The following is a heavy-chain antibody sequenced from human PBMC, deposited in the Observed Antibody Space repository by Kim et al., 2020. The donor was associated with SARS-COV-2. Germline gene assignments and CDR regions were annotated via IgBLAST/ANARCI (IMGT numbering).Heavy chain of an antibody. CDR1: GYDFVDYW. V-gene: IGHV5-51*01. J-gene: IGHJ4*02. Sequence: GESLKISCRGSGYDFVDYWIGWVRQMPGKGLEWMVIINPRDSDTRYSPSFRGQVTISVDKSINTAYLQWSSLKTSDTAIYYCARHWFETGSYLIDYWGQGNLVTVSS. D-gene: IGHD1-26*01. CDR3: ARHWFETGSYLIDY. CDR2: INPRDSDT.